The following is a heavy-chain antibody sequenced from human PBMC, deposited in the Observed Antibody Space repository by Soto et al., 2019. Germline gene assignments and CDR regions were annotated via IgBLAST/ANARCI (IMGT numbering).Heavy chain of an antibody. V-gene: IGHV3-23*01. CDR3: AKDFLTGTIDY. J-gene: IGHJ4*02. CDR2: ITVTGGTP. Sequence: GGSLRLSCEASGFTYTKYVMNWVRQAPGKGLEWVAGITVTGGTPFYAHSVRGRFVISRDNSKNTVFLHMTSLRAEDTAVYYCAKDFLTGTIDYLGQGALVTVSS. D-gene: IGHD1-1*01. CDR1: GFTYTKYV.